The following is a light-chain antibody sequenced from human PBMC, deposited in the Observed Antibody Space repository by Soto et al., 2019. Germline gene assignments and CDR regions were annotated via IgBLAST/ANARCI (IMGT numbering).Light chain of an antibody. CDR3: QQYNSYSKT. Sequence: DIQMTQSPSTLSASVGDRVTITCRASQSISSWLAWYQQKPGKAPKLLIYDASSLESGVPSRFSGSGSGTEFTPTISSLQPDDFATSYCQQYNSYSKTFGQGTKVEIK. CDR2: DAS. CDR1: QSISSW. V-gene: IGKV1-5*01. J-gene: IGKJ1*01.